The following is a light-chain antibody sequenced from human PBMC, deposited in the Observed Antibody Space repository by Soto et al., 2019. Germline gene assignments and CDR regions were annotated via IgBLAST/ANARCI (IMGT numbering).Light chain of an antibody. CDR1: QSVSGN. CDR3: QQHNSWPWT. Sequence: EIVLTQSPGTLSLSPGERATLSCRASQSVSGNLAWYQQKPGQAPRLLIYGTSTRATGVPARLSGSGSGTEFTLTISSLQSEDFAVYYCQQHNSWPWTFGQGTKVDIK. J-gene: IGKJ1*01. CDR2: GTS. V-gene: IGKV3-15*01.